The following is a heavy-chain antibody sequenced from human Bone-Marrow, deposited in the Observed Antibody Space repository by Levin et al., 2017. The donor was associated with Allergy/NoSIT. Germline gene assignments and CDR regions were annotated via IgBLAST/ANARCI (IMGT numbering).Heavy chain of an antibody. J-gene: IGHJ4*02. D-gene: IGHD1-1*01. CDR2: IWYDGSIK. Sequence: LSLTCAASGFTFSNYGMHWVRQAPGKGLEWVAIIWYDGSIKYYADSVKGRFTISRENSKNTLYLQMNSLRADDTAVYYCARDSDRYNWNDGPDYWGQGALVTVSS. CDR1: GFTFSNYG. V-gene: IGHV3-33*01. CDR3: ARDSDRYNWNDGPDY.